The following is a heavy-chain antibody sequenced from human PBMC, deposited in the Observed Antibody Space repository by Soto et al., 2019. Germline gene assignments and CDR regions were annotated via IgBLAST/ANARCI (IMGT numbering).Heavy chain of an antibody. D-gene: IGHD3-16*02. CDR1: GFTVSSNY. CDR3: ASGGRYSTYYYYYGMDV. J-gene: IGHJ6*02. V-gene: IGHV3-53*02. CDR2: IYSGGST. Sequence: EVQLVETGGGLIQPGGSLRLSCAASGFTVSSNYMSWVRQAPGKGLEWVSVIYSGGSTYYADSVKGRFTISRDNSKNTYHLKMNRMTADDTADYYWASGGRYSTYYYYYGMDVWGQGTTVTVSS.